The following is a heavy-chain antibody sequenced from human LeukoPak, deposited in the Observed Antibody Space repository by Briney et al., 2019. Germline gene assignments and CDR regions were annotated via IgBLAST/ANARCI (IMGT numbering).Heavy chain of an antibody. CDR3: LRDYYGSGSNSN. V-gene: IGHV1-8*01. CDR2: MNPDSGNT. D-gene: IGHD3-10*01. CDR1: GYTFTGYD. Sequence: ASVKVSCKASGYTFTGYDINWVRQATGQGLVWMGWMNPDSGNTGYAQKLQGRVTMTRDTSISTAYMELSGLSSEDTAVYYCLRDYYGSGSNSNWGQGTLVTVSS. J-gene: IGHJ4*02.